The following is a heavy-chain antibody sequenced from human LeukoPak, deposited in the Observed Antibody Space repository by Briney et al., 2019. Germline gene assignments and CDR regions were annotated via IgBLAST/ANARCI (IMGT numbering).Heavy chain of an antibody. CDR1: GDSINSSVYY. D-gene: IGHD3-3*01. J-gene: IGHJ5*01. CDR3: ARVRHLEWLSILAYNWFDS. CDR2: IYYSGDT. V-gene: IGHV4-39*07. Sequence: PSETLSLTCSVSGDSINSSVYYWGWIRQPPGKGLEWIGTIYYSGDTYYNSSLKSRITISIDTSKNEFSLKLTSVTTADTAVYYCARVRHLEWLSILAYNWFDSWGQGSLVTISS.